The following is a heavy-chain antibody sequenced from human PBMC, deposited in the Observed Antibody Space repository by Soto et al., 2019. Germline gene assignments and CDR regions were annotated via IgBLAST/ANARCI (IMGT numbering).Heavy chain of an antibody. D-gene: IGHD2-2*01. Sequence: EVQLLESGGGLVQPGGSLRLSCTASGFAFSSYAMNWVRQAPGKGLEWVSGIVDTGGRTFYADSVKGRFTISRDKAKNTLYLAMNSLRAEDTAIYYCAPVPAASSYYNTDVWGQGTTVAVSS. J-gene: IGHJ6*02. CDR3: APVPAASSYYNTDV. CDR1: GFAFSSYA. V-gene: IGHV3-23*01. CDR2: IVDTGGRT.